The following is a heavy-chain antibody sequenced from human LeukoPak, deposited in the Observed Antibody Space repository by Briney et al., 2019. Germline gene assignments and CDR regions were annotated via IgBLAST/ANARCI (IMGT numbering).Heavy chain of an antibody. Sequence: GGSLRLSCAASEFTFSSYWMSWVRQAPGKGLEWVASIKQDGSEKYYVDSVKGRVTISRDNAKNMVYLQMNSLRADDTAIYYCTRAITYFYGSVTYDWFDSWGQGTRVTVSS. CDR2: IKQDGSEK. V-gene: IGHV3-7*01. J-gene: IGHJ5*01. D-gene: IGHD3-10*01. CDR3: TRAITYFYGSVTYDWFDS. CDR1: EFTFSSYW.